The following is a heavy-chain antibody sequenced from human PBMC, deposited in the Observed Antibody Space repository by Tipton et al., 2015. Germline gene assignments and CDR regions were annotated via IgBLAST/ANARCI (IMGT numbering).Heavy chain of an antibody. CDR3: ARDSSSLYTGTYFFAD. D-gene: IGHD1-26*01. CDR1: GGSISSDY. V-gene: IGHV4-59*01. J-gene: IGHJ4*02. CDR2: IFHSGTT. Sequence: TLSLTCTVSGGSISSDYWTWIRQPPGMGLEWIGNIFHSGTTNYNPPRRSRVTISIDTSNNQFSLRLTSVTAADTAVYFCARDSSSLYTGTYFFADWGRGTLVTVSS.